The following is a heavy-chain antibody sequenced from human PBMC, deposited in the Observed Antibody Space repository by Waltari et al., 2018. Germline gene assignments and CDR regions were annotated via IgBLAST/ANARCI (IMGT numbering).Heavy chain of an antibody. CDR3: AHRLGATNTGGAFDI. CDR1: GLPLITIGVG. D-gene: IGHD2-8*02. Sequence: QITLKESGPTLVKPTQTLTLTCTCSGLPLITIGVGVGWIRQPPGKALEWLAVIFWDDVKRYSPSLQTRLTITKDTSRNQVVLTLTNMDPVDTASYHCAHRLGATNTGGAFDIWGQGTMVTVSS. V-gene: IGHV2-5*02. J-gene: IGHJ3*02. CDR2: IFWDDVK.